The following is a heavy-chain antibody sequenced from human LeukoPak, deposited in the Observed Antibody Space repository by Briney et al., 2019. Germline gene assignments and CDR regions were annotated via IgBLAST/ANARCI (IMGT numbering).Heavy chain of an antibody. CDR2: ISGTGVST. CDR3: ARDEGYFQH. V-gene: IGHV3-23*01. J-gene: IGHJ1*01. Sequence: GGSLRLSCAASGFTFSSYAVSWVRQAPGKGLEWISSISGTGVSTYSADSVKGRFTISRDNSKNTLYLQMNSLRAEDTAVYYCARDEGYFQHWGQGTLVTVSS. CDR1: GFTFSSYA.